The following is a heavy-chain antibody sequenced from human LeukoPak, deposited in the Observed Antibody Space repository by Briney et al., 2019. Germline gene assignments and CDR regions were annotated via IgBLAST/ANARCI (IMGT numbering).Heavy chain of an antibody. Sequence: PGGALRLSCAASGFTFSSYAMSWVRQAPGKGLEWVSAISGGGGGTYYADSVKGRFTISRDNSKITLYRRMNSLRAEDTGVYYLGNPFRTPRSNYCIHVWGEGTTVTVSS. CDR2: ISGGGGGT. V-gene: IGHV3-23*01. CDR1: GFTFSSYA. CDR3: GNPFRTPRSNYCIHV. J-gene: IGHJ6*03.